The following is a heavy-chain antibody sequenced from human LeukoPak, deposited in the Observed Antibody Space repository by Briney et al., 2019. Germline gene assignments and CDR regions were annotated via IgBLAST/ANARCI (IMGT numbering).Heavy chain of an antibody. CDR3: ARIYCSSTSCYKEGGDNWFDP. J-gene: IGHJ5*02. CDR2: IYYSGST. CDR1: GGSISSHY. Sequence: KPSETLSLTCTVSGGSISSHYWSWIRQPSGKGLEWIGYIYYSGSTNYNPSLKSRVTISVDTSKNQFSLKLSSVTAADTAVYYCARIYCSSTSCYKEGGDNWFDPWGQGTLVTVSS. V-gene: IGHV4-59*11. D-gene: IGHD2-2*02.